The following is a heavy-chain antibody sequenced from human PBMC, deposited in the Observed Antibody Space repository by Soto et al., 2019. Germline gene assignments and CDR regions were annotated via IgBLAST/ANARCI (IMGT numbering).Heavy chain of an antibody. CDR1: GFTFDSHY. CDR3: VGGNGWTGDY. CDR2: IERDGSER. V-gene: IGHV3-7*03. Sequence: EVQLVESGGGLVQPGGSLRLSCAASGFTFDSHYMSWVRQAPGKGLEWVANIERDGSERNYVDSVKGRFTISRDNAKNSLFLQMNSRRAEDTAGYYCVGGNGWTGDYWGQGTLVTV. J-gene: IGHJ4*02. D-gene: IGHD6-19*01.